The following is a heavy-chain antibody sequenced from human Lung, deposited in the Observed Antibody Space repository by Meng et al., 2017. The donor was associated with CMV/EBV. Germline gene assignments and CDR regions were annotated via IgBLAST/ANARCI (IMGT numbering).Heavy chain of an antibody. V-gene: IGHV4-4*07. J-gene: IGHJ4*02. CDR2: IYTSGST. CDR1: GASISSYY. CDR3: ARALKPDGYSYGYYFDY. D-gene: IGHD5-18*01. Sequence: SETLSLXCTVSGASISSYYWSWIRQPAGKGLEWIGRIYTSGSTNYNPSFKSRVTISVDRSKNQFSLKLSSVTAADTAVYYCARALKPDGYSYGYYFDYWGQGXLVTVSS.